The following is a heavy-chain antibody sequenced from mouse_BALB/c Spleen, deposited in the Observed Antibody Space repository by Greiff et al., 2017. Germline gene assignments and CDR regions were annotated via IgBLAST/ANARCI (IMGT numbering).Heavy chain of an antibody. D-gene: IGHD1-1*01. CDR1: GYIFTNYW. CDR2: IYPGGGYT. CDR3: ARGFYYGSSFSWFAY. Sequence: QVQLQQSGAELVRPGTSVKISCKASGYIFTNYWLGWVKQRPGHGLEWIGDIYPGGGYTNYNEKFKGKATLTADTSSSTAYMQLSSLTSEDSAVYFCARGFYYGSSFSWFAYWGQGTLVTVSA. J-gene: IGHJ3*01. V-gene: IGHV1-63*02.